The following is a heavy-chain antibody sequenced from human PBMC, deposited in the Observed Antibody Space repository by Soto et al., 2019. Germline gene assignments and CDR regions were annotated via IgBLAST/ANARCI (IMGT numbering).Heavy chain of an antibody. V-gene: IGHV3-7*01. D-gene: IGHD2-2*01. J-gene: IGHJ4*02. Sequence: GGSLRLSCAASGFTFNRYWMSWVRQAPGKGLEWVANIKKDGSEQYYVDSVKGRFTVSRDNAKNSLTLQMSGLRAEDTAVYYCARGSTSWYFDCWGQGTLVTVSS. CDR3: ARGSTSWYFDC. CDR1: GFTFNRYW. CDR2: IKKDGSEQ.